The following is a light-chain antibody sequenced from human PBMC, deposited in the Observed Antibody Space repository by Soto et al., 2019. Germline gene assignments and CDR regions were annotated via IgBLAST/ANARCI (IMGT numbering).Light chain of an antibody. J-gene: IGLJ1*01. Sequence: QSALTQPASVSGSPGQSITISCTGTSSDVGGYNYVSWYQQHPGKAPKLMIYDVSNRPSGFSNRFSGSTSGNTASLTISGLQAEDEADYYCSSYTSSSTPDVFGTGTKLTVL. CDR3: SSYTSSSTPDV. CDR2: DVS. V-gene: IGLV2-14*01. CDR1: SSDVGGYNY.